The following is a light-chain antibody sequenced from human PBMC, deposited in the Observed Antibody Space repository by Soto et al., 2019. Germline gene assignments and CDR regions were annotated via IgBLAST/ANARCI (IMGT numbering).Light chain of an antibody. CDR2: AAS. Sequence: AIQMTQSPSSLSASVGDRVTITCPASQDISNDLGWYQQKPGKAPKLLIYAASTLHSGVPSRFSGSGSGTDFTLTISSLQPEDFATYYCLHDYNYPRTFGQGTKVEIK. V-gene: IGKV1-6*01. J-gene: IGKJ1*01. CDR3: LHDYNYPRT. CDR1: QDISND.